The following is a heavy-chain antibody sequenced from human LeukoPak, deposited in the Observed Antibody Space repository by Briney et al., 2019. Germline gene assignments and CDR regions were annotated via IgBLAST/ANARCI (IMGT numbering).Heavy chain of an antibody. Sequence: GASVKVSCKSSGYAFAIYGFGWVRQAPGHGLEWMGWISSNTGKTDYAQKFQGRVTLTTDTSTSTAYMELRSLRHDDTALYYCAKVAGDRMDYWGQGTLLTVSS. J-gene: IGHJ4*02. CDR3: AKVAGDRMDY. V-gene: IGHV1-18*01. D-gene: IGHD6-13*01. CDR1: GYAFAIYG. CDR2: ISSNTGKT.